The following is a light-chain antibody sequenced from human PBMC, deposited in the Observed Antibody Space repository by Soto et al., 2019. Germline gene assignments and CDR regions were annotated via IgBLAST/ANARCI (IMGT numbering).Light chain of an antibody. CDR2: AAS. Sequence: AIQLTQSPSSLSASVGDTFTITCRASQGIGNDLGWYQQKSGKAPKLLIYAASNLQSAVPSRFSGSGSGTDFTLTISGLQPEDVATYYCLQDNNYPLTFGGGTKVDIK. CDR3: LQDNNYPLT. V-gene: IGKV1-6*01. J-gene: IGKJ4*01. CDR1: QGIGND.